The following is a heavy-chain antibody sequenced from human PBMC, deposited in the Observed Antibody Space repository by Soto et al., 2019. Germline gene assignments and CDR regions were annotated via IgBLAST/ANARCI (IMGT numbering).Heavy chain of an antibody. CDR1: GGSISRGGYS. V-gene: IGHV4-30-2*01. CDR3: AREARGVLITEINEIDP. CDR2: IYHSGST. Sequence: SETLSLTCAVSGGSISRGGYSWSWIRQPPGKGLEWIGYIYHSGSTYYNPSLKSRVTISVDTSKNQFSLKLNSVTAADTAVYYCAREARGVLITEINEIDPWGLETLLTLAS. J-gene: IGHJ5*02. D-gene: IGHD3-10*01.